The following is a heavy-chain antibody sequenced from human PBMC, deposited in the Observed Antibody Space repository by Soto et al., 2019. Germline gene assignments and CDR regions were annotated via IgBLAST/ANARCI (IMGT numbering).Heavy chain of an antibody. Sequence: EVQLLESGGGLVQPGGSLRLSCAASGFTFSSYAMSWVRQAPGKGLEWVSAISGSGGSTYYADSVKGRFTISRDNSKNTLYLQMNSLRAEDTAVYYCAKDMQTYYDFWSGYQNYGMDVWGQGTTVTGFS. CDR1: GFTFSSYA. D-gene: IGHD3-3*01. V-gene: IGHV3-23*01. J-gene: IGHJ6*02. CDR2: ISGSGGST. CDR3: AKDMQTYYDFWSGYQNYGMDV.